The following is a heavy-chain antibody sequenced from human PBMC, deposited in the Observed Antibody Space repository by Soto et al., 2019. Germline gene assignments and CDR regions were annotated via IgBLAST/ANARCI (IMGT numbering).Heavy chain of an antibody. V-gene: IGHV4-34*01. CDR3: ARGVVVVPAATTFIDY. D-gene: IGHD2-2*01. CDR1: GGSFSGYY. CDR2: INHSGST. Sequence: SETLSLTCAVYGGSFSGYYWSWIRQPPGKGLEWIGEINHSGSTNYNPSLKSRVTISVDTSKNQFSLKLSSVTAADTAVYYCARGVVVVPAATTFIDYWGQGTLVTVSS. J-gene: IGHJ4*02.